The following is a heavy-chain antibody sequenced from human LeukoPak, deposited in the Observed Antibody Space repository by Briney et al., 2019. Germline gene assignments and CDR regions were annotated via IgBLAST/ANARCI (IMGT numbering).Heavy chain of an antibody. Sequence: GSSVKVSCKASGGTFSSYAISWVRQAPGQGLEWMGGINPIFGTANYAQKFQGRVTITADKSTSTAYMELSSLRSEDTAVYYCARDLNSYDILTGYLHTFDYWGQGTLVTVSS. D-gene: IGHD3-9*01. CDR1: GGTFSSYA. J-gene: IGHJ4*02. CDR3: ARDLNSYDILTGYLHTFDY. V-gene: IGHV1-69*06. CDR2: INPIFGTA.